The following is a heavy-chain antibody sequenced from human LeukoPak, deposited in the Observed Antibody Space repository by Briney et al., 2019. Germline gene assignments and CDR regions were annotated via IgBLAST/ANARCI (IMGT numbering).Heavy chain of an antibody. J-gene: IGHJ5*02. CDR2: ICGSGGST. CDR3: AKPGIAVAGTGWFDP. V-gene: IGHV3-23*01. D-gene: IGHD6-19*01. Sequence: GRTPRLSCAASGFTLRSYAMSWVRQAPGKGLEWVSGICGSGGSTYDADSVKGRFTISRDNSKSTLYLQMNSLRAEDTAVYYCAKPGIAVAGTGWFDPWGQGTLVTVSS. CDR1: GFTLRSYA.